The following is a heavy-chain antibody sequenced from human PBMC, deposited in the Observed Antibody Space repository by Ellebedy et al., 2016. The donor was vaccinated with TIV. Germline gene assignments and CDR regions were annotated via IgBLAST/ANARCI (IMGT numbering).Heavy chain of an antibody. J-gene: IGHJ4*02. CDR3: ARVAGILTGHYKLSVDY. V-gene: IGHV1-18*04. D-gene: IGHD3-9*01. CDR2: ISAYNGNT. CDR1: GYTFNSYG. Sequence: AASVKVSCKASGYTFNSYGISWVRQAPGQGLEWMGWISAYNGNTNYAQKFQGRVTMTTDTSTTTAYMELRSLRSDDTAVYYCARVAGILTGHYKLSVDYWGQGTLVTVSS.